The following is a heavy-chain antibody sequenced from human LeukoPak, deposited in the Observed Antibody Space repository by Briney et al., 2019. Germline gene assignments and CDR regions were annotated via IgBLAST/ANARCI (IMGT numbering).Heavy chain of an antibody. J-gene: IGHJ4*02. CDR3: ASLLTGYYSIDY. CDR2: IYYSWTT. D-gene: IGHD3-9*01. Sequence: SETLSLTCTVSGGSISRYFWSWIRQPPGKGLEWIVYIYYSWTTNYNPSLKSRVTISGDTSKRQFSLKLSSVTAADTAVYYCASLLTGYYSIDYWGQGTLVTVSS. CDR1: GGSISRYF. V-gene: IGHV4-59*01.